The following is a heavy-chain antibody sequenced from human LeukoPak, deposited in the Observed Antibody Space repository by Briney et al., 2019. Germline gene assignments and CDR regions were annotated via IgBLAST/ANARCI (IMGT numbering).Heavy chain of an antibody. J-gene: IGHJ6*03. V-gene: IGHV1-2*02. CDR3: AKTGFQWGDYFYYMDV. CDR2: INPNSGGT. D-gene: IGHD1-14*01. Sequence: GASVKVSCKASGYTFTGYYMHWVRQAPGQGLEWMGWINPNSGGTNYAQKFQGRVTMTRDTSISTAYMELSRLRSDDTAVYYCAKTGFQWGDYFYYMDVWGKGTTVTVSS. CDR1: GYTFTGYY.